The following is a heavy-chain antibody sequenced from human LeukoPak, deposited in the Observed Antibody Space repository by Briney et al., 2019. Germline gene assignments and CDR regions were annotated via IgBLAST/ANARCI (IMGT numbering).Heavy chain of an antibody. CDR2: INHSGST. CDR1: GGSFSGYY. J-gene: IGHJ5*02. D-gene: IGHD6-19*01. CDR3: ARSDSSGFTSLYWFDP. Sequence: SETLSLTCAVYGGSFSGYYWSWIRQPPGKGLEWIGEINHSGSTNYNPSLKSRVTISVDTSKNQFSLKLSSVTAADTAVYYCARSDSSGFTSLYWFDPWGQGTLVTVSS. V-gene: IGHV4-34*01.